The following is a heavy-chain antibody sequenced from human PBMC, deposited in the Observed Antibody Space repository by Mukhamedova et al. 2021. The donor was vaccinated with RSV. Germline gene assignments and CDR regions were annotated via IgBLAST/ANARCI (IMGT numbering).Heavy chain of an antibody. J-gene: IGHJ6*03. V-gene: IGHV3-15*01. D-gene: IGHD3-3*01. CDR3: TTDDFDFWSGYLTGDYYMDV. Sequence: VKGRFTISRDDSENTLYLQMNSLKTEDTAVYYCTTDDFDFWSGYLTGDYYMDVWGKGTTVTVSS.